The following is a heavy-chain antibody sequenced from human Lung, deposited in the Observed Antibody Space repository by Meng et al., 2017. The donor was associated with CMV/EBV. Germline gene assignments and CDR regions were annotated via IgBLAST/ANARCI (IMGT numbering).Heavy chain of an antibody. Sequence: GGSLRLSCQVSGNRFSNYWSGGVRQMPGKGRDWLAIIYPGASDPVHNPSFQGRVTISAVKSISTAYLQWCSLRASGTAMYSCVRREYFGTESGHWGQGTMVTVSS. D-gene: IGHD2/OR15-2a*01. CDR1: GNRFSNYW. CDR3: VRREYFGTESGH. J-gene: IGHJ4*02. V-gene: IGHV5-51*03. CDR2: IYPGASDP.